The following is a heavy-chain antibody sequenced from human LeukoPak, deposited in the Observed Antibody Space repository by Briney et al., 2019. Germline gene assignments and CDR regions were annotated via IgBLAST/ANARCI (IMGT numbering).Heavy chain of an antibody. J-gene: IGHJ4*02. V-gene: IGHV1-2*02. CDR1: GYTFTGYY. Sequence: ASVKVSCKASGYTFTGYYMHWVRQAPGQGLEWMGWINPNSGGTNYAQKFQGRVTITADKSTSTAYMELSSLRSEDTAVYYCASLAGYYYSETPDYWGQGTLVTVSS. D-gene: IGHD3-22*01. CDR2: INPNSGGT. CDR3: ASLAGYYYSETPDY.